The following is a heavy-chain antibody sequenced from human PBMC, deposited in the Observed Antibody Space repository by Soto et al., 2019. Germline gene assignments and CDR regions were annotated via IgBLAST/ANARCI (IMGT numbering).Heavy chain of an antibody. Sequence: GGSLRLSCAASGFTFSSHEMNWVRQAPGKGLEWVSYISSSGSTIYYADSVKGRFTISRDNAKNSLYLQMNSLRAEDTAVYYCARVHYGYSYSYWGQGTLVTVSS. D-gene: IGHD5-18*01. CDR1: GFTFSSHE. CDR2: ISSSGSTI. V-gene: IGHV3-48*03. CDR3: ARVHYGYSYSY. J-gene: IGHJ4*02.